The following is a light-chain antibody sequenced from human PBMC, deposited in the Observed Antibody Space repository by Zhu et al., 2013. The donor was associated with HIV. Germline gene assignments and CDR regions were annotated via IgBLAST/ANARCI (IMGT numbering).Light chain of an antibody. CDR2: GAS. V-gene: IGKV1-16*01. CDR1: ETIKDY. Sequence: DIQMTQSPSPLSAFVGDRVTITCRASETIKDYLSWFQQKPGKAPQLLIHGASSLQSGVPARFSGSGYGTHFTLTISRLEPEDFATYYCQQYNSYPFTFGPGTKVDIK. CDR3: QQYNSYPFT. J-gene: IGKJ3*01.